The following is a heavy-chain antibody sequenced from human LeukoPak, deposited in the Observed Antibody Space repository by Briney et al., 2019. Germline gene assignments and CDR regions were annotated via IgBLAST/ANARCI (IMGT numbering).Heavy chain of an antibody. CDR1: GFTFSSYG. CDR2: IWYDGSNK. V-gene: IGHV3-33*01. CDR3: AREGAYSGSYFDY. J-gene: IGHJ4*02. Sequence: GGSLRLSCAASGFTFSSYGMHWVRQAPGKGLEWVAVIWYDGSNKYYADSVKGRFTISRDNSKNTLYLQMNSLRAEDTAVYYCAREGAYSGSYFDYWGQGTLVTVSS. D-gene: IGHD1-26*01.